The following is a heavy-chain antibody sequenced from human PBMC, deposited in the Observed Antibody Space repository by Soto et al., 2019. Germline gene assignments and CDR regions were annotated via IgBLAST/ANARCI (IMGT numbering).Heavy chain of an antibody. V-gene: IGHV4-39*01. J-gene: IGHJ4*02. Sequence: SETLSLTCTVSGGSISSSSYYWGWIRQPPGKGLEWIGSIYYSGSTYYNPSLKSRVTISVDTSKNQFSLKLSSVTAADTAVYYCARRDHTRNFVHYDILTGYYDYWGQGTLVTVSS. CDR3: ARRDHTRNFVHYDILTGYYDY. D-gene: IGHD3-9*01. CDR1: GGSISSSSYY. CDR2: IYYSGST.